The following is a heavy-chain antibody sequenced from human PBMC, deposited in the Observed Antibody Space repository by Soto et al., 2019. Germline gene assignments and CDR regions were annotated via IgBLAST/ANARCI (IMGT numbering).Heavy chain of an antibody. CDR1: GGTFSTYA. D-gene: IGHD2-15*01. CDR2: IIPIFGTV. CDR3: ASDDPGSCSGGSCKSYSGMDV. V-gene: IGHV1-69*15. J-gene: IGHJ6*02. Sequence: QVQLVQSGAEVKKPGSPVKVSCKASGGTFSTYAITWVRQAPGQGLEWMGTIIPIFGTVNYAQNFQGRVTIPEDESESTAYRELSSLKSDDTAVFYCASDDPGSCSGGSCKSYSGMDVWGQGTSVTVCS.